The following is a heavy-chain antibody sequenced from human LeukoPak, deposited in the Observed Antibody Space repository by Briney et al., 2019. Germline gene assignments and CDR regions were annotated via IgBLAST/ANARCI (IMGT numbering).Heavy chain of an antibody. CDR2: ISSSSSYI. V-gene: IGHV3-21*04. CDR3: ATHGSAHYYMDV. D-gene: IGHD2-2*03. CDR1: GFTFSSYS. J-gene: IGHJ6*03. Sequence: PGGSLRLSCAASGFTFSSYSMNWVRQAPGKGLGWVSSISSSSSYIYYADSVKGRFTISRDNAKNSLYLQMNSLRAEDTAVYYCATHGSAHYYMDVWGKGTTVTISS.